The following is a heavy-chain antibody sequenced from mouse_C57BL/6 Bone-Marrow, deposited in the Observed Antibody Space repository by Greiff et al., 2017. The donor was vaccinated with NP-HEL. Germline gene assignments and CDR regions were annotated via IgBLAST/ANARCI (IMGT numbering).Heavy chain of an antibody. CDR2: IDPEDGET. J-gene: IGHJ1*03. CDR1: GFNIKDYY. D-gene: IGHD1-1*01. V-gene: IGHV14-2*01. CDR3: ARWGRFITTVVAKYFDV. Sequence: VHVKQSGAELVKPGASVKLSCTASGFNIKDYYMHWVKQRTEQGLEWIGRIDPEDGETKYAPKFQGKATITADTSSNTAYLQLSSLTSDDTAVYYCARWGRFITTVVAKYFDVWGTGTTVTVSS.